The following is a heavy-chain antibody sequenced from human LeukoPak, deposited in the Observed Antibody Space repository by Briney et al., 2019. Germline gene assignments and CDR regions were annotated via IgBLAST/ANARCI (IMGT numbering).Heavy chain of an antibody. Sequence: GGSLRLSCAASGFTFSSYGMHWVRQAPGKGLEWVAFIRYDGSNKYYADSVKGRFTISRDNSKNSLYLQMNSLRAEDTAVYYCAKVGLRFLEWLIYWGQGTLVTVSS. J-gene: IGHJ4*02. CDR2: IRYDGSNK. CDR3: AKVGLRFLEWLIY. D-gene: IGHD3-3*01. V-gene: IGHV3-30*02. CDR1: GFTFSSYG.